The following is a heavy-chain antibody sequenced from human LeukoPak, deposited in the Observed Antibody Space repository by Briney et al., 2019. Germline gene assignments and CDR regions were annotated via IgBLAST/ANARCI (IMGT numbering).Heavy chain of an antibody. J-gene: IGHJ4*02. CDR2: ISGSGGST. D-gene: IGHD6-6*01. CDR3: AKTPSPYSSSSRGYFDY. Sequence: PWGSLRLSCEASGFTFSSYAMSWVRQAPGKGLEWVSAISGSGGSTYYADSVKGRFTISRGNSKNTLYLQMNSLRAEDTAVYYCAKTPSPYSSSSRGYFDYWGQGTLVTVSS. CDR1: GFTFSSYA. V-gene: IGHV3-23*01.